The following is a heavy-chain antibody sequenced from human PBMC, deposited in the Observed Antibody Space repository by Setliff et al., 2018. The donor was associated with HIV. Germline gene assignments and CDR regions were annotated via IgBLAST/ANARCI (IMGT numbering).Heavy chain of an antibody. CDR1: GGTFSSYA. D-gene: IGHD3-10*01. V-gene: IGHV1-69*13. Sequence: SVKVSCKASGGTFSSYAISWVRQAPGQGLEWMGGIIPMFGTANYAQKFQGRVTITADASTKTAYMELSGLRSEDTAVYYCARGADGDFHYYMDVWGKGTTVTVSS. CDR3: ARGADGDFHYYMDV. CDR2: IIPMFGTA. J-gene: IGHJ6*03.